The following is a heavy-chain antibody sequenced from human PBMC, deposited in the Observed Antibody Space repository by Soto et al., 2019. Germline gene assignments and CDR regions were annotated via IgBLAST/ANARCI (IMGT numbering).Heavy chain of an antibody. CDR1: GGSISSGGYY. Sequence: SSETLPLTCTVSGGSISSGGYYWSWIRQHPGKGLEWIGYIYYSGSTYYNPSLKSRVTISVDTSKNQFSLKLSSVTAADTAVYYCARDSIQLWPDYWGQGTLVTVSS. CDR3: ARDSIQLWPDY. V-gene: IGHV4-31*03. D-gene: IGHD5-18*01. CDR2: IYYSGST. J-gene: IGHJ4*02.